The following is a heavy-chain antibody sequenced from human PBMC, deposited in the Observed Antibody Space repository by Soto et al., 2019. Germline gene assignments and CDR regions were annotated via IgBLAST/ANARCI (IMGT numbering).Heavy chain of an antibody. Sequence: GESLKISCAASGFTFSSYAMSWVRQAPGKGLEWVSAISGSGGSTYYADSVKGRFTISRDNSKNTLYLQMNSLRAEDTAVYYCAKDRSWGDDAFDIWGQGTMVTVSS. D-gene: IGHD7-27*01. CDR1: GFTFSSYA. CDR2: ISGSGGST. V-gene: IGHV3-23*01. CDR3: AKDRSWGDDAFDI. J-gene: IGHJ3*02.